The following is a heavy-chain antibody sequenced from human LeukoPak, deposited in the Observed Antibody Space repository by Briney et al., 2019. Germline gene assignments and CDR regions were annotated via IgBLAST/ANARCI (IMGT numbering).Heavy chain of an antibody. Sequence: GESLRIPCKGSGYRFTSYWISWVRQMPGKGLEWMGRIDPSDSHTNYSPSFQGHVTISADKSISTAYLQWSSLKASDTAMYYCARRALPPAYCGGDCFDAFDIWGQGTMVTVSS. D-gene: IGHD2-21*02. V-gene: IGHV5-10-1*01. CDR2: IDPSDSHT. CDR3: ARRALPPAYCGGDCFDAFDI. J-gene: IGHJ3*02. CDR1: GYRFTSYW.